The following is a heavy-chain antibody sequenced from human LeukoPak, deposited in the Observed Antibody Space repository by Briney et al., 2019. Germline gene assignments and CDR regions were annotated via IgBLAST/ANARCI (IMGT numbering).Heavy chain of an antibody. CDR2: ISSSGSTI. CDR1: GFTFSTYE. V-gene: IGHV3-48*03. Sequence: GGSLRLSCAASGFTFSTYEMNWVRQAPGKGLEWVSYISSSGSTIYYADSVKGRFTISRDNAKNSLYLQMNSLRAEDTAVYYCAREHYFYYMDGWGKGTTVTVSS. CDR3: AREHYFYYMDG. J-gene: IGHJ6*03.